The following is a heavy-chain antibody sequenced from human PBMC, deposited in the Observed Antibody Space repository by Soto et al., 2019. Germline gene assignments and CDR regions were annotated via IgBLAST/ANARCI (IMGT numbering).Heavy chain of an antibody. CDR1: GFTFSNYA. J-gene: IGHJ4*02. V-gene: IGHV3-23*01. CDR3: AKLNLFVSAAAGRGPFYY. CDR2: VSGSGGNT. D-gene: IGHD6-13*01. Sequence: VQLLESGGGLVQPGGSLRLSCAASGFTFSNYAMIWVRQAPGKGLEWVSAVSGSGGNTYYADSVQGRFTISRDNSKNMMNLQINRLRAEDTAVYYCAKLNLFVSAAAGRGPFYYWGQGTLVTVSS.